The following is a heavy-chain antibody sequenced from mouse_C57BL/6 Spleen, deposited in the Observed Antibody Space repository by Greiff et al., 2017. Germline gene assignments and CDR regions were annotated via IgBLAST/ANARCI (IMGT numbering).Heavy chain of an antibody. D-gene: IGHD2-12*01. Sequence: QVQLQQPGTELVKPGASVKLSCKASGYTFTSYWMHWVKQRPGQGLEWIGNINPSNGGTNYNEKFKSKATLTVDKASSTAYMQLSSLTSEDSAVYYCAREGTYYSGFAAYWGQGTLVTVSA. J-gene: IGHJ3*01. CDR2: INPSNGGT. CDR1: GYTFTSYW. CDR3: AREGTYYSGFAAY. V-gene: IGHV1-53*01.